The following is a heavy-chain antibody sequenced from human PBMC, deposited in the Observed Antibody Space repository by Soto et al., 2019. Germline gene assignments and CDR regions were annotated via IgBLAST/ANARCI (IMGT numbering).Heavy chain of an antibody. J-gene: IGHJ4*02. D-gene: IGHD3-3*01. CDR1: GFTFSSYW. Sequence: EVQLVESGGGLVQPGGSLRLSCAASGFTFSSYWMTWVRQAPGKGLEWVTNIKKDGSEKYYVDSVKGRFTISRDNAKNSLYLQMNSLRAEDTAVYYCARWTLWNGYQFFDYWGQGTLVTVSS. CDR2: IKKDGSEK. V-gene: IGHV3-7*01. CDR3: ARWTLWNGYQFFDY.